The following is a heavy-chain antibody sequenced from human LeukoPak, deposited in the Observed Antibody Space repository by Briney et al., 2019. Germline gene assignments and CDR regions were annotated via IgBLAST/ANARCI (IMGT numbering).Heavy chain of an antibody. J-gene: IGHJ4*02. CDR1: GFSLSTSGVG. D-gene: IGHD6-13*01. V-gene: IGHV2-5*01. Sequence: SGPTLVNPTQTLTLTSTFSGFSLSTSGVGVGWIRQPPGKALEWLALIYWNDDKRYSPSLKSRLTITKDTSKNQVVLTMTNMDPVDTATYYCAHRPPLSSSWYGDWDYWGQGTLVTVSS. CDR2: IYWNDDK. CDR3: AHRPPLSSSWYGDWDY.